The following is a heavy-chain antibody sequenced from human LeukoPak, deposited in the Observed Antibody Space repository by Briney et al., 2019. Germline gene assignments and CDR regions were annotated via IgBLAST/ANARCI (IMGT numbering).Heavy chain of an antibody. Sequence: GESLKISCKGSGYSFISYWIGWVRQMPGKGLAWMGIIYPGDSDTRYSPSFQGQVTISADKSISTAYLQWSSLKASDTAMYYCARRGLEVTATTGAFDIWGQGTMVTVSS. V-gene: IGHV5-51*01. CDR1: GYSFISYW. J-gene: IGHJ3*02. CDR2: IYPGDSDT. D-gene: IGHD2-21*02. CDR3: ARRGLEVTATTGAFDI.